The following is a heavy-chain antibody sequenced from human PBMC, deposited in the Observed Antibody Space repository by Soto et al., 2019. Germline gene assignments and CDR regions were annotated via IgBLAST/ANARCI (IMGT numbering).Heavy chain of an antibody. Sequence: QLQLQXSGPGLVKPSETLSLTCTXXXXSINXXXXXXXXXXXXXXXXXEWIGNVYYRGTTYYNPSLKGRVTISVDTSKNQFSLKLSSVTAADSAVFFCVRHQRYSSGWYIDNWGQGTPVTASS. J-gene: IGHJ4*02. CDR2: VYYRGTT. D-gene: IGHD6-19*01. CDR3: VRHQRYSSGWYIDN. V-gene: IGHV4-39*01. CDR1: XXSINXXXXX.